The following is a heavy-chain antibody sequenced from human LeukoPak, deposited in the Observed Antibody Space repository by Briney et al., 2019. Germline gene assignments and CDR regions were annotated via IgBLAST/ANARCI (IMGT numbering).Heavy chain of an antibody. V-gene: IGHV3-23*01. Sequence: PGGSLRLSCAASGFTFSNYAMTWVRQAPGRGLEWVSTISASGDSTYYADSLKGRFTISRDNSKNTLDLLMNSLRAEDTAVYSCAKLFNYDFWSGKNRFDPWGPGTLVTVSS. CDR1: GFTFSNYA. CDR3: AKLFNYDFWSGKNRFDP. J-gene: IGHJ5*02. CDR2: ISASGDST. D-gene: IGHD3-3*01.